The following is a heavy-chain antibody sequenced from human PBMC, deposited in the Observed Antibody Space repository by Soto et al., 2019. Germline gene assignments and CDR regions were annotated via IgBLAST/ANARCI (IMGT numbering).Heavy chain of an antibody. Sequence: ASVKVSCKASGYTFTSYGISWVRQAPGQGLEWMGWISAYNGNTNYAQKLQGRVTMTTDTSTSTAYMELRSLRSDDTAVYYCARVGSDSSGYYYGSLYYYYYYGMDVWGQGTTVTVSS. CDR3: ARVGSDSSGYYYGSLYYYYYYGMDV. V-gene: IGHV1-18*04. CDR1: GYTFTSYG. D-gene: IGHD3-22*01. CDR2: ISAYNGNT. J-gene: IGHJ6*02.